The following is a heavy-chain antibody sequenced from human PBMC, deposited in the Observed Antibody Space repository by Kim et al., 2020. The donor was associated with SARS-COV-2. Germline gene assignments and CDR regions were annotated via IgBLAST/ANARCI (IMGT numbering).Heavy chain of an antibody. J-gene: IGHJ4*02. CDR2: ISGSGGST. D-gene: IGHD3-10*01. V-gene: IGHV3-23*01. Sequence: GGSLRLSCAASGFTFSSYAITWVRQAPGKGLEWVSTISGSGGSTYYADSVKGRFTISRDNSKNTLYLQMNSLRAEDTAVYYCGRGGGRGTYSFDYWGQGTLVTVSS. CDR1: GFTFSSYA. CDR3: GRGGGRGTYSFDY.